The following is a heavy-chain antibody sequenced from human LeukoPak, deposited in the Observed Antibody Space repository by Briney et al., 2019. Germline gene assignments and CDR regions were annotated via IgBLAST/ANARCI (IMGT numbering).Heavy chain of an antibody. Sequence: PSGSLCLTCTVSVVSISVDYSSSGPDRPGKGLWCGSYIFYIVITNYNPSLKSRVTLSLETSKNQFSLKLSSVPAADTAVYYCERAEEYYDANWFDPWGQGTLVTVSS. CDR1: VVSISVDY. CDR3: ERAEEYYDANWFDP. V-gene: IGHV4-59*01. D-gene: IGHD3-3*01. J-gene: IGHJ5*02. CDR2: IFYIVIT.